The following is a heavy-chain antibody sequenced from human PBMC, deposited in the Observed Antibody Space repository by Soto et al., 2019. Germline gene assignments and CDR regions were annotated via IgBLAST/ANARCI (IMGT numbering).Heavy chain of an antibody. J-gene: IGHJ4*02. Sequence: QVQLVQSGAAVKKPGSSVRVSCKASGGTFDSYAISWVRQAPGRGLEWMGGVIPMFLKPNYAQKFKGRVTITADNPTNTVYREIISLRLGDTAVYYGAGGGGEMANPPPYLYWGQGTQVTVSS. CDR2: VIPMFLKP. V-gene: IGHV1-69*06. CDR3: AGGGGEMANPPPYLY. D-gene: IGHD3-16*01. CDR1: GGTFDSYA.